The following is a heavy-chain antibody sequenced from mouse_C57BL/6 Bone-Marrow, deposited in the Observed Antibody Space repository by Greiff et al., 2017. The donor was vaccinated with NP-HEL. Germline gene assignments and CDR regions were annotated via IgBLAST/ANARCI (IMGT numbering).Heavy chain of an antibody. CDR1: GFTFSNYW. V-gene: IGHV6-3*01. Sequence: EVQLVESGGGLVQPGGSMKLSCVASGFTFSNYWMNWVRQSPEKGLEWVAQIRLKSDNYATHYAESVKGRFTISRDDSKSSVYLQMNNLRAEDTGIYYCTGPYYYGSSLWYFDVWGTGTTVTVSS. CDR3: TGPYYYGSSLWYFDV. CDR2: IRLKSDNYAT. D-gene: IGHD1-1*01. J-gene: IGHJ1*03.